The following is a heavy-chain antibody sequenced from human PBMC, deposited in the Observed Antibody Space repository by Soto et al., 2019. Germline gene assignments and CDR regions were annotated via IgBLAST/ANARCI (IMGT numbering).Heavy chain of an antibody. CDR3: ATYYYGSGSQDDYGMDV. V-gene: IGHV1-18*01. CDR1: GYTFTSYG. D-gene: IGHD3-10*01. CDR2: ISAYNGNT. J-gene: IGHJ6*02. Sequence: QVQLVQSGAEVKKPGASVKVSCKASGYTFTSYGISWVRQAPGQGLEWMGWISAYNGNTNYAQKLQGRVTMTTDTSTSTAYMEVRSLRSDDTAVYYCATYYYGSGSQDDYGMDVWGQGTTVTVSS.